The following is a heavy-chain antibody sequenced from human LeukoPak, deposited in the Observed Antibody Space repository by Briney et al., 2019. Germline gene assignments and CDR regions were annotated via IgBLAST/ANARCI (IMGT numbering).Heavy chain of an antibody. V-gene: IGHV4-39*07. Sequence: SETLSLTCTVSGGSISSSSYYWGWIRQPPGKGLEWIGSIYYSGSTYYNPSLKSRVTISVDTSKNQFSLKLSSVTAADTAVYYCARAGNYYDSSGYYSGYFDYWGQGTLVTVSS. CDR1: GGSISSSSYY. CDR3: ARAGNYYDSSGYYSGYFDY. CDR2: IYYSGST. J-gene: IGHJ4*02. D-gene: IGHD3-22*01.